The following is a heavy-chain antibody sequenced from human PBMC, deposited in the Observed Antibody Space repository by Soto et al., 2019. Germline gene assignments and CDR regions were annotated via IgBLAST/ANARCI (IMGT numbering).Heavy chain of an antibody. D-gene: IGHD6-19*01. Sequence: PXETLSLTCTVSGGSISSSSYYWGWIRQPPGKGLDWIGYIYYSGSTNYNPSLKSRVTISVDTSKNQFSLKLSSVTAADTAVYYCARAGDSSGPVALGYWGQGTLVTVSS. CDR2: IYYSGST. J-gene: IGHJ4*02. CDR1: GGSISSSSYY. CDR3: ARAGDSSGPVALGY. V-gene: IGHV4-61*05.